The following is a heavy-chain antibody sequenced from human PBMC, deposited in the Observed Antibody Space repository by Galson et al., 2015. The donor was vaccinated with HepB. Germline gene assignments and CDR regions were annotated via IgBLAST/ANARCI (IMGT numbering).Heavy chain of an antibody. CDR2: ISYGDSNK. V-gene: IGHV3-33*01. Sequence: SLRLSCAASEFTFSSYGMHWVRQAPGKGLEWVAVISYGDSNKYYTDSVKGRFTISRDNSKNTLYLQMNSLRAEDTAIYYCARDHLGYCSGGSCLGLVYWGQGTLVTVSS. J-gene: IGHJ4*02. CDR1: EFTFSSYG. CDR3: ARDHLGYCSGGSCLGLVY. D-gene: IGHD2-15*01.